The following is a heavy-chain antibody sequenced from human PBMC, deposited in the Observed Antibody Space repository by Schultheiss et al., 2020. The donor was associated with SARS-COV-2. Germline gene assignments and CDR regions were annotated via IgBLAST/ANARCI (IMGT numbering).Heavy chain of an antibody. CDR2: ISSSGSTI. Sequence: GGSLRLSCAASGFTFSSYWMSWVRQAPGKGLEWVSYISSSGSTIYYADSVKGRFTISRDNSKNTLYLQMNSLRAEDTAVYYCAREKDSSGYYWGGDYYYYGVDVWGQGTTVTVSS. CDR1: GFTFSSYW. V-gene: IGHV3-48*01. D-gene: IGHD3-22*01. CDR3: AREKDSSGYYWGGDYYYYGVDV. J-gene: IGHJ6*02.